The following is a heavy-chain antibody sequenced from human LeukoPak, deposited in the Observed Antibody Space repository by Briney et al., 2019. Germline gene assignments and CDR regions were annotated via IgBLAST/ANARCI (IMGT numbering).Heavy chain of an antibody. V-gene: IGHV4-38-2*02. CDR2: IYHSGST. Sequence: SETLSLTCTVSGYSISSGYYWGWIRQPPGNGLEWIGSIYHSGSTYYNPSLKSRVTISVDTSKNQFSLKLSSVTAADTAVYYCARDASSGWYVFDYWGQGTLVTVSS. D-gene: IGHD6-19*01. CDR1: GYSISSGYY. J-gene: IGHJ4*02. CDR3: ARDASSGWYVFDY.